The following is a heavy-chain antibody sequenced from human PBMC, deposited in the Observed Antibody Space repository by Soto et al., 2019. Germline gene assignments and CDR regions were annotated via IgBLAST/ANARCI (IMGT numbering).Heavy chain of an antibody. Sequence: EVHLLESGGDLVQTGGCLRLSCAASGFSFTAYIMSWFRQAPGQGLEWVSAISVSGDKTYYADSVKGRFTISRDDAKNTLYLQLNSLRVDDTAIYYCAKGGWLDDCGQGTLVTVSS. CDR2: ISVSGDKT. V-gene: IGHV3-23*01. CDR3: AKGGWLDD. J-gene: IGHJ4*02. D-gene: IGHD5-12*01. CDR1: GFSFTAYI.